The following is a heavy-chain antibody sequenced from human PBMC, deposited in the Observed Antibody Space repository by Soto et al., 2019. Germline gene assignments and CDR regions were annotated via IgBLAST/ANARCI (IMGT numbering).Heavy chain of an antibody. V-gene: IGHV4-30-4*01. CDR3: AREEYPLGFDP. Sequence: PSETLSLPCTVSGGSISSGDYYWGWIRQPPGKGLEWIGYIYYSGSTYYNPSLKSRVTISVDSSKNQFSLKLSSVTAADTAVYYCAREEYPLGFDPWGQGTLVTVSS. CDR2: IYYSGST. CDR1: GGSISSGDYY. J-gene: IGHJ5*02. D-gene: IGHD6-6*01.